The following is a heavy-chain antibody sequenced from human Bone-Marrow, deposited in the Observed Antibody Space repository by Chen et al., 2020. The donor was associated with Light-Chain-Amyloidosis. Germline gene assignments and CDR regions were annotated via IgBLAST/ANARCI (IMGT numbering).Heavy chain of an antibody. CDR1: GFTFSSYA. CDR2: ISYDGNHK. Sequence: QVQLVESGGGVVQPGRSLRLSCAASGFTFSSYAMHWVRQAPGKGLEWVAVISYDGNHKYYADSVKGRFTISRDNAKNSLYLQMNSLRAEDTAVYYCASLHDYNTYHLPFDYWGQGTLVTVSS. D-gene: IGHD4-4*01. V-gene: IGHV3-30-3*01. CDR3: ASLHDYNTYHLPFDY. J-gene: IGHJ4*02.